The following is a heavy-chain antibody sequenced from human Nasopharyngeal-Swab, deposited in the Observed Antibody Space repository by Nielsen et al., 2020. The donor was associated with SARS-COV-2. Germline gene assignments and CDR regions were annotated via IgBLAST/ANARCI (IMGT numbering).Heavy chain of an antibody. CDR1: GFIFSSYG. Sequence: GESLKISCAASGFIFSSYGMHWGRPAPGKGLEWVAVISYDGSNKYYADSLKGRFTISKDNSKNTLYLQMNSLRAEDTAVYYCAKVPGSSWVDAFDIWGQGTKVTVSS. D-gene: IGHD6-13*01. J-gene: IGHJ3*02. CDR2: ISYDGSNK. CDR3: AKVPGSSWVDAFDI. V-gene: IGHV3-30*18.